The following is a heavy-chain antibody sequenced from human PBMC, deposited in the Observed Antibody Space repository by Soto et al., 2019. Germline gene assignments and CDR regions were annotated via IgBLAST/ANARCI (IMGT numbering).Heavy chain of an antibody. Sequence: PGGSVRLSCAASGFTFSSYGMHWVRQAPGKGLEWVAVIWYDGSNKYYADSVKGRFTISRDNSKNTLYLQMNGLRAEDTAVYYCARAKGYYYDSSGYYYPGVSSGAFDIWGQGTMVTVSS. D-gene: IGHD3-22*01. CDR3: ARAKGYYYDSSGYYYPGVSSGAFDI. V-gene: IGHV3-33*01. CDR1: GFTFSSYG. CDR2: IWYDGSNK. J-gene: IGHJ3*02.